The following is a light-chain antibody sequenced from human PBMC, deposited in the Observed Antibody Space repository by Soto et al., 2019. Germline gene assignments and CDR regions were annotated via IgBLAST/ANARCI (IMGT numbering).Light chain of an antibody. CDR3: QQRRT. J-gene: IGKJ1*01. CDR2: GAS. Sequence: ETVMTQSPATLSVSPGERATLSCRASQSISSHLAWYQQKAGQAPRLLIYGASTRATGIPASFSGSGSGTEFTLTISSLQSEDFAVYYCQQRRTFGQGTKVEIK. V-gene: IGKV3-15*01. CDR1: QSISSH.